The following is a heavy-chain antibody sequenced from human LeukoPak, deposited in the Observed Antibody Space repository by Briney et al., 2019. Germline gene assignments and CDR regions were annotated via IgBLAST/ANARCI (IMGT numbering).Heavy chain of an antibody. V-gene: IGHV3-21*01. CDR1: GFTFSSYS. J-gene: IGHJ4*02. Sequence: GGSLRLSCAASGFTFSSYSMNWVRQAPGKGLEWVSSISSSSSYIYYADSVKGRFTISRDNAKNSLYLRMNSLRAEDTAVYYCARDTTASTQDCFDYWGQGTLVTVSS. D-gene: IGHD4-17*01. CDR2: ISSSSSYI. CDR3: ARDTTASTQDCFDY.